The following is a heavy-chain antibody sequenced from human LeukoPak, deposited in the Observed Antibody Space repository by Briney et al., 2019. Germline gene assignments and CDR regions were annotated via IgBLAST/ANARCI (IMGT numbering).Heavy chain of an antibody. V-gene: IGHV3-33*01. CDR3: ASSSAWYEPIDY. Sequence: GGSLRLSCAASGFTFSSYGMHWVRQAPGKGLEWVAVIWYDGSNKYYADSVKGRFTISRDNPKSTLYLQMNSLRAEDTAVYYCASSSAWYEPIDYWGQGTLVTVSS. J-gene: IGHJ4*02. CDR1: GFTFSSYG. CDR2: IWYDGSNK. D-gene: IGHD6-19*01.